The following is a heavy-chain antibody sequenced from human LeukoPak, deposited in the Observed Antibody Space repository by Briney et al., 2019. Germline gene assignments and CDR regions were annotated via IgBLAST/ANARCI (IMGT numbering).Heavy chain of an antibody. D-gene: IGHD6-19*01. Sequence: PSETLSLTCAVSGGSISSGGYSWSWVRQPPGKGLEWIGYIYHSGSTYYNPSLKSRVTISVDRSKNQFSLKLSSVTAADTAVYYCARGGWYSYYFDYWGQGTLVTVSS. CDR1: GGSISSGGYS. CDR2: IYHSGST. J-gene: IGHJ4*02. CDR3: ARGGWYSYYFDY. V-gene: IGHV4-30-2*01.